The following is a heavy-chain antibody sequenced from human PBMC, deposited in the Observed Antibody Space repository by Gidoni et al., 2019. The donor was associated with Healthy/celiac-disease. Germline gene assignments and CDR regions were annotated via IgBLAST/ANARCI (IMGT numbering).Heavy chain of an antibody. Sequence: QVQLQESGPGRENTSETLSLTCAVSGGSISSYYWRWIRQPPGKGLEWIGYIYYSGSTNYNPSLKSRVTISVDTSKNQFSLKLSSVTAADTAVYYGARAAAGRGDIDYWGQGTLVTVSS. CDR3: ARAAAGRGDIDY. V-gene: IGHV4-59*01. D-gene: IGHD6-13*01. CDR1: GGSISSYY. CDR2: IYYSGST. J-gene: IGHJ4*02.